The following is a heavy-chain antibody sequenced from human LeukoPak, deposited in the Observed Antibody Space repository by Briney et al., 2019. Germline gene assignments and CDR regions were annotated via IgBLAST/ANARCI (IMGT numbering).Heavy chain of an antibody. Sequence: SETLSLTCTVSGGSISSGGYYWSWIRQPPGKGLEWIGYIYHSGSTYYNPSLKSRVTISVDRSKNQFSLKLSSVTAADTAVYYCARGPYDYVWGSYRYFDYWGQGTLVTVSS. V-gene: IGHV4-30-2*01. J-gene: IGHJ4*02. CDR3: ARGPYDYVWGSYRYFDY. CDR1: GGSISSGGYY. CDR2: IYHSGST. D-gene: IGHD3-16*02.